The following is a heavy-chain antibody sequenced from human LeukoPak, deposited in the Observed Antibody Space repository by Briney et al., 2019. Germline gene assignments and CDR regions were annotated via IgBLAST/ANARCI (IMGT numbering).Heavy chain of an antibody. CDR3: ARQADWGFDY. Sequence: RGESLKISCKGSGYSFTSYWIGWVRQMPGKGLEWMGVIYPGDSDTRYSPSLQGQVTISADKSTSTAYLQWSSLKASDTAMYYCARQADWGFDYWGQGTLVTVSS. CDR1: GYSFTSYW. V-gene: IGHV5-51*01. D-gene: IGHD7-27*01. CDR2: IYPGDSDT. J-gene: IGHJ4*02.